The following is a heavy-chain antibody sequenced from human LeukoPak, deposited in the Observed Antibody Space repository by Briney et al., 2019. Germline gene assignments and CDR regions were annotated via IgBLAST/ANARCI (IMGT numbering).Heavy chain of an antibody. Sequence: PGGSLRLTRVASEFRFGRDWISWVRQAPGKGLEWVACIKQDGSEEYYVGSVRGRFTISVDNGKNSLDLQMNSLRAEDTARYYCATLDSTKSVFWGRGTAVTVSS. D-gene: IGHD2-2*01. CDR2: IKQDGSEE. V-gene: IGHV3-7*01. J-gene: IGHJ1*01. CDR3: ATLDSTKSVF. CDR1: EFRFGRDW.